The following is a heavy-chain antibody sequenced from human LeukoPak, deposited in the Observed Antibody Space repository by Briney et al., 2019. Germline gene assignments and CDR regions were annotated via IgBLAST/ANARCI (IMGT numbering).Heavy chain of an antibody. Sequence: ASVKVPCATSGYTFTNYGINWVRQAPGQGLEWMGWIDAYNGNTNYAQKVQDRVTMTTDRSTNTVYMELRSLTSDDTAFYYCARRGYSSTWNVFYLDYWGQGTLVTVSS. CDR3: ARRGYSSTWNVFYLDY. D-gene: IGHD6-13*01. V-gene: IGHV1-18*01. CDR1: GYTFTNYG. J-gene: IGHJ4*02. CDR2: IDAYNGNT.